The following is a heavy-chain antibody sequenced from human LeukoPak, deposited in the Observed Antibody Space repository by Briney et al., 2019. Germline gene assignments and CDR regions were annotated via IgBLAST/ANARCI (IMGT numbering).Heavy chain of an antibody. J-gene: IGHJ6*03. CDR2: VYTSGST. D-gene: IGHD3-10*01. V-gene: IGHV4-61*02. Sequence: SQTLSLTCTVSGGSISSGSYYWSWIRQPAGKGLEWIGRVYTSGSTNYNPSLKSRVTISVDTSKNQFSLKLSSVTAADTAVYYCARVEEGYGSGRRENYYYYYMDVWGKGTTVTISS. CDR1: GGSISSGSYY. CDR3: ARVEEGYGSGRRENYYYYYMDV.